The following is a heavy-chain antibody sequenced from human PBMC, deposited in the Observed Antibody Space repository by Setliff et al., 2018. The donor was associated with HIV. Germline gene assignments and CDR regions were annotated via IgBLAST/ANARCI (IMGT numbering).Heavy chain of an antibody. CDR3: ARTVDYKGLDT. J-gene: IGHJ6*02. CDR2: ISSSSITT. CDR1: GFTFHTYT. D-gene: IGHD4-4*01. Sequence: GGSLRLSCAASGFTFHTYTINWVRQAPGKGLEWVSYISSSSITTYYADSAKGRFIVSRDNAKSTLFLQMNSLRAEDTAMYYCARTVDYKGLDTRGQGTTVTVSS. V-gene: IGHV3-48*01.